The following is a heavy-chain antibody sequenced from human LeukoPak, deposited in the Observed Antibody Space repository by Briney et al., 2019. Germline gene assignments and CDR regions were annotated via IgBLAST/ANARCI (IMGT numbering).Heavy chain of an antibody. D-gene: IGHD6-13*01. J-gene: IGHJ4*02. V-gene: IGHV3-23*01. CDR3: AKDLGKYSTSWSDY. Sequence: PGGSLRLSCAASGFTFSKNAMSWVRQAPGKGLEWVSSITSSGSATCYADSVKGRFTISRDNSKNTLYLQMNNLRADETAVYYCAKDLGKYSTSWSDYWGQGTLVIVSS. CDR1: GFTFSKNA. CDR2: ITSSGSAT.